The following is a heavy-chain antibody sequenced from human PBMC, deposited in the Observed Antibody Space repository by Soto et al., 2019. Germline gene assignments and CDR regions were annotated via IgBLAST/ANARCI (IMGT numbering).Heavy chain of an antibody. CDR3: ARGHYYGSGPYYYYYMDV. CDR1: GFTFSSYW. J-gene: IGHJ6*03. Sequence: PGGSLRLSCAASGFTFSSYWMHWVRQAPGKGLVWVSRINSDGSSTSYADSVKGRFTISRDNAKNTLYLQMNSLRAEDTAVYYCARGHYYGSGPYYYYYMDVWGKGTTVTVSS. V-gene: IGHV3-74*01. D-gene: IGHD3-10*01. CDR2: INSDGSST.